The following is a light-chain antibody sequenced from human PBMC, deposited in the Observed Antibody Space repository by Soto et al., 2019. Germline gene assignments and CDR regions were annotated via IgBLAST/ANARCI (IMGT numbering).Light chain of an antibody. CDR1: SSDVGGYNY. J-gene: IGLJ3*02. CDR2: DVS. CDR3: CSYTGSYTWV. V-gene: IGLV2-11*01. Sequence: QSALTQPRSVSGSPVQSVTISCTGTSSDVGGYNYVSWYQQHPGKAPKVMIYDVSKRPSGVPDRFSGSKSGYTASLTISGLQAEDEADYYCCSYTGSYTWVFGGGTKGTVL.